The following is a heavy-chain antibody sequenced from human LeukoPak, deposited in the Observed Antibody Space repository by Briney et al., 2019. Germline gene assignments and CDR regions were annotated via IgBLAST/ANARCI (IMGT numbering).Heavy chain of an antibody. Sequence: PGGSLRLSCAASGFTFSSYSMNWVRQAPGKGLEWVSSISSSSSYIYYADSVKGRFTISRDNAKNSLYLQMNSLRAEDTAVYYCARGARYYYDSSGYIDYWGQGTLVTVSS. V-gene: IGHV3-21*01. CDR1: GFTFSSYS. CDR3: ARGARYYYDSSGYIDY. D-gene: IGHD3-22*01. J-gene: IGHJ4*02. CDR2: ISSSSSYI.